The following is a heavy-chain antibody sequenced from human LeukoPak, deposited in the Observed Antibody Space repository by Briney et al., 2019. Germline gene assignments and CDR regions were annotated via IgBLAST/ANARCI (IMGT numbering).Heavy chain of an antibody. J-gene: IGHJ5*02. CDR3: ARVRVTGTTRWFDP. Sequence: GASVKVSCKASGYTFTSYDINWVRQATGQGLEWMGWMNPNSGNTGYAQKFQGRVTITRNTSISTAYMELSSLRSEDTAVYYCARVRVTGTTRWFDPWGQGTLVTVSS. D-gene: IGHD1-7*01. CDR1: GYTFTSYD. V-gene: IGHV1-8*03. CDR2: MNPNSGNT.